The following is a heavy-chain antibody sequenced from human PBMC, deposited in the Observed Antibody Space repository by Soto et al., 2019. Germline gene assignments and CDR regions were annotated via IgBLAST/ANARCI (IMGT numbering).Heavy chain of an antibody. CDR1: GDSVSSNTAA. J-gene: IGHJ6*03. CDR2: TYYRSRWYN. D-gene: IGHD1-7*01. Sequence: SQTLSLTCAISGDSVSSNTAAWDWIRLSPSRGLEWLARTYYRSRWYNDYAVSVRSRITVNPDTSKNQFSLQLTSVTPEDTAVYYCAGTTSHQWYYMDVWGKGTTVTVSS. CDR3: AGTTSHQWYYMDV. V-gene: IGHV6-1*01.